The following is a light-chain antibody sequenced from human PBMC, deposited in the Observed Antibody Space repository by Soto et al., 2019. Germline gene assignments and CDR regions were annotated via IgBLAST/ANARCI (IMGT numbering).Light chain of an antibody. CDR1: QSISYW. Sequence: DIQMTQSPSSLSASVGDRVALTCRASQSISYWLAWYQQKPGKAPKLLIYDVSSLESGVPSRFSGSGSGTEFTLTISSLQPEDSATYYCQQYKSYSWTFGQGTKVDIK. J-gene: IGKJ1*01. CDR2: DVS. V-gene: IGKV1-5*01. CDR3: QQYKSYSWT.